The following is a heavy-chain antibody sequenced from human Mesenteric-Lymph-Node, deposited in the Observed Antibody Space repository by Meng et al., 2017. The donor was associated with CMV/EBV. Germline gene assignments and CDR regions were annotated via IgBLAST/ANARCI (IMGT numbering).Heavy chain of an antibody. Sequence: TVAVSGGSISSSNWWSWVRQHPGKGLEWIGEIYHSGSTNYNPSLKSRVTISVDKSKNQFSLKLSSVTAADTAVYYCASRNTLRSFDYWGQGTLVTVSS. CDR1: GGSISSSNW. CDR3: ASRNTLRSFDY. V-gene: IGHV4-4*02. J-gene: IGHJ4*02. CDR2: IYHSGST. D-gene: IGHD4-11*01.